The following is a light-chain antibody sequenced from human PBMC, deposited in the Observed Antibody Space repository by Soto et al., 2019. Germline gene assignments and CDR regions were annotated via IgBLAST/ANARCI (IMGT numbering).Light chain of an antibody. V-gene: IGKV3-15*01. J-gene: IGKJ3*01. CDR3: QQYNNWPVT. CDR2: GAS. CDR1: QSVSSN. Sequence: EIVMTQSPATLSVSPGERATLSCRASQSVSSNLAWYQQKPGQAPRLLIYGASTRATGIPVRFSGSGSGTEFTLTISSLQSEDFAVYYCQQYNNWPVTFGPGTKVDIK.